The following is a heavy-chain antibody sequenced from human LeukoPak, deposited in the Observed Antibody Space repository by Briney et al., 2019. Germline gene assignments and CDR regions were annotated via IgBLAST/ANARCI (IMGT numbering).Heavy chain of an antibody. J-gene: IGHJ4*02. Sequence: GGSLRLSCAASGFTFSNAWMNWVRQAPGKGLEWVGRIKSKTDGGTTDYADSVKGRFTISRDNAKNSLYLQMDSLRAEDTAVYYCARNQEIDYYDSSGFYWGVEYWGQGTLVTVSS. V-gene: IGHV3-15*07. D-gene: IGHD3-22*01. CDR2: IKSKTDGGTT. CDR3: ARNQEIDYYDSSGFYWGVEY. CDR1: GFTFSNAW.